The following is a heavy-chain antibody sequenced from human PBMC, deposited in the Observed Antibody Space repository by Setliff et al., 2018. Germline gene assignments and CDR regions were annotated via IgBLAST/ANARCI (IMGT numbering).Heavy chain of an antibody. Sequence: ASVKVSCKASGYTFTTYAISWMRQAPGQGLEWMGWINTNTGNPSYAQGFTGRFVSSLDTSVSTAYLQISSLKAEDTAVYYCARASRFGTAIYKGDYYMDVWGNGTTVTVSS. D-gene: IGHD2-21*02. CDR1: GYTFTTYA. V-gene: IGHV7-4-1*02. J-gene: IGHJ6*03. CDR3: ARASRFGTAIYKGDYYMDV. CDR2: INTNTGNP.